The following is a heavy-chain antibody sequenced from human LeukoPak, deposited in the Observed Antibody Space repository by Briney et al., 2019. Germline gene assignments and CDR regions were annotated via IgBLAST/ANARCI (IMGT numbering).Heavy chain of an antibody. CDR1: GFSFSSYG. J-gene: IGHJ4*02. CDR3: ATQSYGLFDY. CDR2: IKDDGSAK. V-gene: IGHV3-7*01. Sequence: GGSLRLSCAASGFSFSSYGMSWVRQAPGKGLEWVASIKDDGSAKYYVDSVKGRFTISRDDAKNSLYLQMNSLRAEDTAVYYCATQSYGLFDYWGQGTLVTVSS. D-gene: IGHD3-10*01.